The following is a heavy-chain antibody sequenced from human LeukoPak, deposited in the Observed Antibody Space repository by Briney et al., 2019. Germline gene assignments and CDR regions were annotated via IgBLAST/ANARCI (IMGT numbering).Heavy chain of an antibody. Sequence: SETLSLTCAVSGYSISSGYYWGWIRQPPVKGLEWIGSISHSGSTYYNPSLKSRVTISVDTSKNQFSLKLSSVTAADTALYYCARVYGSGPYYYMDVWGKGTTVTVSS. CDR1: GYSISSGYY. J-gene: IGHJ6*03. V-gene: IGHV4-38-2*01. CDR2: ISHSGST. CDR3: ARVYGSGPYYYMDV. D-gene: IGHD6-19*01.